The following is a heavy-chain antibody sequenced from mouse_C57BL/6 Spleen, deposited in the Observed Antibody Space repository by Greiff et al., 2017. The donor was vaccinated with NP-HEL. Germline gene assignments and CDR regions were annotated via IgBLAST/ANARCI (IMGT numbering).Heavy chain of an antibody. CDR3: ARDYYGSRVWYFDV. Sequence: EVKLVESGGGLVKPGGSLKLSCAASGFTFSSYAMSWVRQTPEKRLEWVATISDGGSYTYYPDNVKGRFTISRDNAKNNLYLQMSHLKSEDTAMYYCARDYYGSRVWYFDVWGTGTTVTVSS. CDR1: GFTFSSYA. V-gene: IGHV5-4*01. CDR2: ISDGGSYT. D-gene: IGHD1-1*01. J-gene: IGHJ1*03.